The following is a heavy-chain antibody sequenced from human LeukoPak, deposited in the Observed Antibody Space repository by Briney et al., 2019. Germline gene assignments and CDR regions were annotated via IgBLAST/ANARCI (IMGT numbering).Heavy chain of an antibody. CDR1: GGSISSYY. V-gene: IGHV4-59*08. CDR2: IYYSGST. CDR3: ARHVKRVVVATSAFDI. J-gene: IGHJ3*02. D-gene: IGHD2-15*01. Sequence: SETLSLTCTVSGGSISSYYWSWIRQPPGKGLEWIGYIYYSGSTNYNPSLKSRVTISVDTSKNQFSLKLSSVTAADTAVYYCARHVKRVVVATSAFDIWGQGAVVIVSS.